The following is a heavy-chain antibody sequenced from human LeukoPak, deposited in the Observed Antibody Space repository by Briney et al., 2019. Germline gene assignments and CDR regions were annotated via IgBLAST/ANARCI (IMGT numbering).Heavy chain of an antibody. D-gene: IGHD6-19*01. Sequence: ASVKVSCKASGYTFTSYGISWVRQAPGQGVEWMGWISAYNGNTNYAQKLQGRVTMTTDTSTSTAYLELRRLRSDDTAVYYCARDGRIAVAGAYNWFDPWGQGTLVTVSS. CDR3: ARDGRIAVAGAYNWFDP. CDR1: GYTFTSYG. V-gene: IGHV1-18*01. J-gene: IGHJ5*02. CDR2: ISAYNGNT.